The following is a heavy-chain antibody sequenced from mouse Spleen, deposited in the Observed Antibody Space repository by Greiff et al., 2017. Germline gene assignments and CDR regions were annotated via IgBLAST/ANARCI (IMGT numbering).Heavy chain of an antibody. CDR3: ARDGPGTYFDV. V-gene: IGHV5-16*01. Sequence: EVQVVESEGGLVQPGSSMKLSCTASGFTFSDYYMAWVRQVPEKGLEWVANINYDGSSTYYLDSLKSRFIISRDNAKNILYLQMSSLKSEDTATYYCARDGPGTYFDVWGTGTTVTVSS. J-gene: IGHJ1*03. CDR2: INYDGSST. CDR1: GFTFSDYY. D-gene: IGHD4-1*01.